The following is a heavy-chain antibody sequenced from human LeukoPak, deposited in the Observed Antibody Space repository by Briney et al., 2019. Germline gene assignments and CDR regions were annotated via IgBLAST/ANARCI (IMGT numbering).Heavy chain of an antibody. CDR3: ARRHGSGWYGRYWYFDL. CDR1: GGSISSYY. J-gene: IGHJ2*01. CDR2: IYTSGST. Sequence: PSETLSLTCTVSGGSISSYYWSWIRQPAGKGLEWIGRIYTSGSTNYNPSLKSRVTISVDTSKNQFSLKLSSVTAADTAVYYCARRHGSGWYGRYWYFDLWGRGTLVTVSS. V-gene: IGHV4-4*07. D-gene: IGHD6-19*01.